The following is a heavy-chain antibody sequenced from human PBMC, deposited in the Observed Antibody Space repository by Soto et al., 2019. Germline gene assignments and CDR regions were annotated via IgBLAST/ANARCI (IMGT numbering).Heavy chain of an antibody. Sequence: AGSLRLSCAASGFTFSSSWMSWVRQALGKGLEWVANIKQDGSERYYVDSVKGRFTISRDNAKNSLYLQMNSLRAEDSAVYYCARDSYFSDRRGYCAHWGQGTLVTVSS. J-gene: IGHJ4*02. D-gene: IGHD3-22*01. CDR2: IKQDGSER. V-gene: IGHV3-7*04. CDR1: GFTFSSSW. CDR3: ARDSYFSDRRGYCAH.